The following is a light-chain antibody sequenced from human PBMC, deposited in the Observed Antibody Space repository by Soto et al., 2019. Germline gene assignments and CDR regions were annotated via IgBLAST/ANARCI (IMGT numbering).Light chain of an antibody. CDR1: QTINNC. V-gene: IGKV1-5*01. CDR3: QQCYIYWT. Sequence: DIPMTQSPSTLSASVGDTVTISCRASQTINNCLAWYQQKPGKAPKLLISDASNLEPGVPSRFSGRGSGTQFTLSINSLQPDDFATYYCQQCYIYWTFGQGTKVDI. CDR2: DAS. J-gene: IGKJ1*01.